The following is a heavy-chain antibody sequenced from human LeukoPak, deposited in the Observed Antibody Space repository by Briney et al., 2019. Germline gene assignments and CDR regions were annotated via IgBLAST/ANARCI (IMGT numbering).Heavy chain of an antibody. D-gene: IGHD5-12*01. Sequence: SETLSLTCTVSGGSISSYYWSWIRQPPGKGLEWIGYIYYSGSTNYNPSLKSRVTISVDTSKNQFSLKLSSVTAADTAVYYCARDLPRYGGYGDWGQGPLVTVSS. V-gene: IGHV4-59*01. J-gene: IGHJ4*02. CDR1: GGSISSYY. CDR3: ARDLPRYGGYGD. CDR2: IYYSGST.